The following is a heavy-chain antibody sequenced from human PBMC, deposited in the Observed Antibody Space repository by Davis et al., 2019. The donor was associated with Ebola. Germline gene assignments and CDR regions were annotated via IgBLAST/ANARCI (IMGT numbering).Heavy chain of an antibody. V-gene: IGHV1-18*04. Sequence: AASVKVSCKASGYTFTSYGITWVRQAPGQGLEWMGWINPHNGNTNYAQNVQGRVTMTTDTSTSAAYMEVGSLRSDDTAVYYCARGSGVVIVHFDYWGQGTLVTVSS. CDR3: ARGSGVVIVHFDY. J-gene: IGHJ4*02. CDR2: INPHNGNT. D-gene: IGHD3-3*01. CDR1: GYTFTSYG.